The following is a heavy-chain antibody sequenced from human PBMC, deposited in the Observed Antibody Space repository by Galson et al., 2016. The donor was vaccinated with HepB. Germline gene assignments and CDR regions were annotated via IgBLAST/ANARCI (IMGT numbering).Heavy chain of an antibody. CDR3: ARFAGYGGGSYFDF. V-gene: IGHV3-21*01. D-gene: IGHD1-26*01. Sequence: SLRLSCAASGFTFNTYSMNWVRQAPGKGLAWVSSISPSSRYIYYADSLKGRFTISRDDAKKSLFLQMNNLRAEDTAVYYCARFAGYGGGSYFDFWGQGTLVTVSS. CDR1: GFTFNTYS. CDR2: ISPSSRYI. J-gene: IGHJ4*02.